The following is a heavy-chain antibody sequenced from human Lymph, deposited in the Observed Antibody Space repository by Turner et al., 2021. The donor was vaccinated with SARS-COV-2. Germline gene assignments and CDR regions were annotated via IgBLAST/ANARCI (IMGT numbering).Heavy chain of an antibody. D-gene: IGHD6-6*01. V-gene: IGHV3-33*01. CDR3: SRDYSSSSYLVSWFDP. CDR1: GFTFSTYG. J-gene: IGHJ5*02. CDR2: IFYDGSFK. Sequence: QVQLVESGGGVVQPGGSRRLSCAASGFTFSTYGMHWVRQAPGKGLELVAVIFYDGSFKYYGDSVKGRFTISRDNSKNTLYLQMNSLRAEDTAVYYCSRDYSSSSYLVSWFDPWGQGTLVTVSS.